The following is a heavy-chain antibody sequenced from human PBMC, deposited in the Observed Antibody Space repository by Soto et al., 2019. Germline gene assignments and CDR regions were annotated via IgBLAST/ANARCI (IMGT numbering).Heavy chain of an antibody. CDR3: AIDQTGDCNYGFSWFDP. CDR1: GGTFSSYA. D-gene: IGHD1-7*01. Sequence: QVQLVQSGAEVKKPGSSVKVSCKASGGTFSSYAISWVLQAPGQGLEWMGGIIPIFGTANYAQKFQGRVTITADESTSTAYMELSSLRSEDTAVYYCAIDQTGDCNYGFSWFDPWGQGTLVTVSS. V-gene: IGHV1-69*12. CDR2: IIPIFGTA. J-gene: IGHJ5*02.